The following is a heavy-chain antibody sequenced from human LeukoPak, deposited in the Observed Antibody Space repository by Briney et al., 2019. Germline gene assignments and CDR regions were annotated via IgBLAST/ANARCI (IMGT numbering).Heavy chain of an antibody. CDR3: ARDMTTVVTTDAFDI. D-gene: IGHD4-23*01. CDR1: GYTFTSYY. Sequence: ASVKVSCKASGYTFTSYYIHWVRQAPGQGLEWMGIINPSGGSTSYAQKFQGRVTMTRDTSTSTVHMELSSLRSEDTAVYYCARDMTTVVTTDAFDIWGQGTMVTVSS. J-gene: IGHJ3*02. V-gene: IGHV1-46*01. CDR2: INPSGGST.